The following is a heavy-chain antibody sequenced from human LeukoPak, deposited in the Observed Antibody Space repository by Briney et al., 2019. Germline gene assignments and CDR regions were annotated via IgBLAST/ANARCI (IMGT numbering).Heavy chain of an antibody. Sequence: PGGSLRLSCAASGLTFSSYGMHWVRQAPGKGLEWVTFIRYDGSNKYYADSVKGRFTISRDNAKNSLYLQMNSLRAEDTALYYCAKSGLSPSYGSGSLGYYFDYWGQGTLVTVSS. J-gene: IGHJ4*02. V-gene: IGHV3-30*02. CDR1: GLTFSSYG. CDR3: AKSGLSPSYGSGSLGYYFDY. CDR2: IRYDGSNK. D-gene: IGHD3-10*01.